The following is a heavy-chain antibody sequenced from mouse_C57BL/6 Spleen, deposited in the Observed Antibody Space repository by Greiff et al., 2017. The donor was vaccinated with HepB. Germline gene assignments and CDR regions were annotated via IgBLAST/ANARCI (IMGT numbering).Heavy chain of an antibody. CDR1: GFTFSSYA. CDR2: ISDGGSYT. CDR3: ARDVRLVSYFDY. D-gene: IGHD2-10*02. J-gene: IGHJ2*01. Sequence: EVKLVESGGGLVKPGGSLKLSCAASGFTFSSYAMSWVRQTPEKRLEWVATISDGGSYTYYPDNVKGRFTISRDNAKNNLYLQMSHLKSEDTAMYYCARDVRLVSYFDYWGQGTTLTVSS. V-gene: IGHV5-4*01.